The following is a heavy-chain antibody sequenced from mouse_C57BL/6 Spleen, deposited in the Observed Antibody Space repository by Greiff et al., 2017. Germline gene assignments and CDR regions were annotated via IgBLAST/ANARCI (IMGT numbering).Heavy chain of an antibody. V-gene: IGHV1-18*01. CDR2: INPNNGGT. Sequence: VQLKQSGPELVKPGASVKIPCKASGYTFTDYNMDWVKQSHGKSLEWIGDINPNNGGTIYNQKFKGKATLTVDKSSSTAYMELRSLTSEDTAVYYCARTDYDSPGFDYWGQGTTLTVSS. CDR1: GYTFTDYN. J-gene: IGHJ2*01. D-gene: IGHD2-4*01. CDR3: ARTDYDSPGFDY.